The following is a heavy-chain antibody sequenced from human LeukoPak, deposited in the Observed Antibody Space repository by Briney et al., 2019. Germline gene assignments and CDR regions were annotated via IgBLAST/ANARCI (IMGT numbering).Heavy chain of an antibody. V-gene: IGHV3-30*04. J-gene: IGHJ5*02. D-gene: IGHD6-13*01. CDR1: GFTFSSYA. CDR2: ISHDGSNK. CDR3: ARARDSSSWYGHWFDP. Sequence: GGSLRLSCAASGFTFSSYAMHWVRQASGKGLEWVAVISHDGSNKYHADSLKGRFTISRDNSKNTLYLQMNSLRVEDTALYYCARARDSSSWYGHWFDPWGQGTLVTVSS.